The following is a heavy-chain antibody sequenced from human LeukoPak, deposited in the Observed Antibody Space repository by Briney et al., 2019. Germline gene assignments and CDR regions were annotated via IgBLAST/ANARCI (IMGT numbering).Heavy chain of an antibody. J-gene: IGHJ4*02. V-gene: IGHV4-4*02. CDR3: ARGLREMATIPGYFDY. D-gene: IGHD5-24*01. Sequence: PSETLSLTCAVSGGSISSSNWWSWVRQPPGKGLEWIGEIYHSGSTNYNPSLKSRVTISVDKSKNQFSLKLSSVTAADTAVYYCARGLREMATIPGYFDYWGQGTLVTVSS. CDR1: GGSISSSNW. CDR2: IYHSGST.